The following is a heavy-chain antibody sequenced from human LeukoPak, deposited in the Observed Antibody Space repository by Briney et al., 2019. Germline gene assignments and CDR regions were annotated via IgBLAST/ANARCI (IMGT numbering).Heavy chain of an antibody. Sequence: GESLKISCKGSGYSFTSYWIGWVRQMPGKGLEWMGIIYPGDSDTRYSPSFQGQVTISADKSISTAYLQWSSLKASDTALYYCAKHISSRATTVTEIDYWGQGTLVTVSS. V-gene: IGHV5-51*01. CDR2: IYPGDSDT. J-gene: IGHJ4*02. D-gene: IGHD4-17*01. CDR1: GYSFTSYW. CDR3: AKHISSRATTVTEIDY.